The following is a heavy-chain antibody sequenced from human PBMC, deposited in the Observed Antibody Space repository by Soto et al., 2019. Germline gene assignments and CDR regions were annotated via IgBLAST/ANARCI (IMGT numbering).Heavy chain of an antibody. V-gene: IGHV3-23*01. CDR2: ITGSGGAT. Sequence: GGSLRLSCAASGFTFSTYAMNWVRQAPGKGLEWVSGITGSGGATFYADSVKGRFTISRDNSKNTVYLQVNSVRADDTAVYYCAKEYTSISKGSFDYWGQGALVTVSS. J-gene: IGHJ4*02. CDR1: GFTFSTYA. CDR3: AKEYTSISKGSFDY. D-gene: IGHD2-2*02.